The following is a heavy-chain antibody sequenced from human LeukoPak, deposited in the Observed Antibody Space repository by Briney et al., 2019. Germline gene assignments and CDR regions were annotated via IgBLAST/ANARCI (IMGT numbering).Heavy chain of an antibody. D-gene: IGHD6-6*01. CDR2: INPNSGGT. CDR1: GYTFTGYY. J-gene: IGHJ5*02. Sequence: ASVKVSCKASGYTFTGYYMHWVRQAPGQGLEWMGWINPNSGGTNYTQKFQGRVTMTRDTSISTAYTELSRLRSDDTAVYYCARPVYSSSSYWFDPWGQGTLVTVSS. V-gene: IGHV1-2*02. CDR3: ARPVYSSSSYWFDP.